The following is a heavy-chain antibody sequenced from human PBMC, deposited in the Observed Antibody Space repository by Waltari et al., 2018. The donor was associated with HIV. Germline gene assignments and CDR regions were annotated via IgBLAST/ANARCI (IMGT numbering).Heavy chain of an antibody. Sequence: QAQLTQSGAEVKRTGASVRVSCKASGYTFGYYGVCWVRQAPGQGLEWMGGVSGYDGKTQFAQRFQDRLTLTSDISTSTTYMELKNLRSDDTAVYYCARWGTATAGGMDVWGLGTPVTVSS. V-gene: IGHV1-18*01. CDR1: GYTFGYYG. CDR3: ARWGTATAGGMDV. J-gene: IGHJ6*02. CDR2: VSGYDGKT. D-gene: IGHD3-16*01.